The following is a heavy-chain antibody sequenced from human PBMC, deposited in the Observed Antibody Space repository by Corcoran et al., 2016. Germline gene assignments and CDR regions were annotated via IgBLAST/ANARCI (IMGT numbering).Heavy chain of an antibody. CDR1: SYTFTSYS. J-gene: IGHJ4*02. D-gene: IGHD3-3*01. CDR2: ISAYNGNT. Sequence: QVQLVQSGAEVKKPGASVKVSCTASSYTFTSYSISWVRQAPGHGLEWMGWISAYNGNTNYAQKRQGKVTMTTDTSTSTAYMELRSLRYADTAGYYWARDWGITIFGVVTNLDYWGQGTLVTVSS. V-gene: IGHV1-18*01. CDR3: ARDWGITIFGVVTNLDY.